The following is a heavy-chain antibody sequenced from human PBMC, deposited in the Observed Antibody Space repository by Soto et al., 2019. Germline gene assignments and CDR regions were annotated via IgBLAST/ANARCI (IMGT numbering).Heavy chain of an antibody. CDR3: ARGHPVVIHVTTDWFDP. CDR2: IYYSGIT. CDR1: GDSISSGDYY. J-gene: IGHJ5*02. Sequence: QVQLQESGPGLVKPSQTLSLTCIVSGDSISSGDYYWSWIRQPPGKGLEWIGYIYYSGITYYNPSLKSRVTISIDTSKNQCSLKVTSVTAADTAVYFCARGHPVVIHVTTDWFDPWGQGTLVTVSS. V-gene: IGHV4-30-4*01. D-gene: IGHD2-21*01.